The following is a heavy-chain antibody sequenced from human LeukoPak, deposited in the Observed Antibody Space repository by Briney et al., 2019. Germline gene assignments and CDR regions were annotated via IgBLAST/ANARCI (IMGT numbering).Heavy chain of an antibody. J-gene: IGHJ3*02. CDR1: GCSLSSSRYY. CDR3: ARVLSDAFDI. CDR2: IYYSGST. Sequence: SETLSLTCTVSGCSLSSSRYYWVWIRHPPGKGLECIGSIYYSGSTYYKSSLKSRVTISVYTSKTQFSLKLSSVTAADTAVYYCARVLSDAFDIWGQGTMVTVSS. D-gene: IGHD2-8*01. V-gene: IGHV4-39*01.